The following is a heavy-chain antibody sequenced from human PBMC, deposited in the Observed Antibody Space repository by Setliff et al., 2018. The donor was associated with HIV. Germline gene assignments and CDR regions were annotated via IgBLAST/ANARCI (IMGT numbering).Heavy chain of an antibody. Sequence: SETLSLTCTVSGGSMSSYYWSWIRQPPGKGLEWIGYIYYSGSTNYNPSLKSRVTISVDKSKNQFSLKLRSVTAADTAVYYCVRTYNDLENYYHHYYYMDVWGKGTTVTSP. J-gene: IGHJ6*03. CDR3: VRTYNDLENYYHHYYYMDV. D-gene: IGHD1-1*01. V-gene: IGHV4-59*08. CDR1: GGSMSSYY. CDR2: IYYSGST.